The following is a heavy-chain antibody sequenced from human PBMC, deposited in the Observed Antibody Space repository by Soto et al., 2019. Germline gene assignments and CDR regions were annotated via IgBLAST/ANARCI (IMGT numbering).Heavy chain of an antibody. D-gene: IGHD3-16*01. CDR3: VHMGEMSTINY. V-gene: IGHV2-5*02. CDR1: GFSLSTSGMG. CDR2: IYWDDDK. Sequence: ESGPTLVNPTQTLKLTCTFSGFSLSTSGMGVGWIRQPPGKALEWLAVIYWDDDKRYSPSLKSRLTIAKDTSKNQVVLTMTNMDPVDTATYYCVHMGEMSTINYWGQGTLVTVSS. J-gene: IGHJ4*02.